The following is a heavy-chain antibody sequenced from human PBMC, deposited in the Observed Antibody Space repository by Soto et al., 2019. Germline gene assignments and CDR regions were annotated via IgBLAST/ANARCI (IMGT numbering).Heavy chain of an antibody. D-gene: IGHD3-16*01. CDR2: XNXXSXX. J-gene: IGHJ4*02. CDR3: AISQDRGGRTTFIY. V-gene: IGHV3-9*01. CDR1: GFTFDDNA. Sequence: GGSRRLSCAVSGFTFDDNAMHWVRQAPEKGLEXVSXXNXXSXXXXXDXXXGRFTISRDNAENSLYLQMTSLRAEDTALYYCAISQDRGGRTTFIYWGQGTRVTASS.